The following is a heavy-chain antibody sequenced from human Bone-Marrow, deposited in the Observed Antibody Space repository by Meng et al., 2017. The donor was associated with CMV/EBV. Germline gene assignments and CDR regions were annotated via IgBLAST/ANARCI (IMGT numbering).Heavy chain of an antibody. CDR2: IRYDGSNK. CDR1: GFTFSSYG. V-gene: IGHV3-30*02. D-gene: IGHD3-3*01. J-gene: IGHJ6*02. CDR3: TTEILEWFASYGKDV. Sequence: GGSLRLSCAASGFTFSSYGMHWVRQAPGKGLEWVAFIRYDGSNKYYADSVKGRFTISRDNSKNTLYLQMNSLKTEDTAVYYCTTEILEWFASYGKDVWDQGTTVTVSS.